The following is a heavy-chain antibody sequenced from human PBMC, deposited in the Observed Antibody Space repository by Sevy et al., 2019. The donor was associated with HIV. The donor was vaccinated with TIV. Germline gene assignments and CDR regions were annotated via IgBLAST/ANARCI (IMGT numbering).Heavy chain of an antibody. J-gene: IGHJ4*02. CDR2: INSISTYI. Sequence: GGSLRLSCAASGFTFSSYSMHWVRQAPGKGLEWVSSINSISTYIYYADSVKGRFTISRDNAKNSLYLQMNSLRAEDTAVYYCARGPPDGSYDYFDYWGQGTLVTVSS. D-gene: IGHD1-26*01. CDR1: GFTFSSYS. CDR3: ARGPPDGSYDYFDY. V-gene: IGHV3-21*01.